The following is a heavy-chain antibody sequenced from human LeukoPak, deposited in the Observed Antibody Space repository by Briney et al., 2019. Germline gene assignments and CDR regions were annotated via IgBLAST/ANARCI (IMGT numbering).Heavy chain of an antibody. D-gene: IGHD4-23*01. Sequence: GGSLRLSCAASGFTFSSYGMHWVRQAPGKGLEWVAVISYDGSNKYYADSVEGRFTISRDNSKNTLYLQMNSLRAEDTAVYYCAKDRTVAEVDYWGQGTLVTVPS. V-gene: IGHV3-30*18. J-gene: IGHJ4*02. CDR1: GFTFSSYG. CDR3: AKDRTVAEVDY. CDR2: ISYDGSNK.